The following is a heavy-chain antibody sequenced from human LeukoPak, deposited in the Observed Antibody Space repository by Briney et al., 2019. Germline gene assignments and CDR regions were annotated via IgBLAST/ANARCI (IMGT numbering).Heavy chain of an antibody. CDR1: GGSFSGHY. V-gene: IGHV4-34*01. CDR2: INYSGST. J-gene: IGHJ4*02. CDR3: ARGSYIISSGYYRPFDN. Sequence: PSETLSLTFAVYGGSFSGHYWRGIRQPPAKGLEWIGEINYSGSTNYNPALKSRVSISVHTWQSQFSPRLRSGNTADTAPYFCARGSYIISSGYYRPFDNWGQGIRVIVSP. D-gene: IGHD3-3*01.